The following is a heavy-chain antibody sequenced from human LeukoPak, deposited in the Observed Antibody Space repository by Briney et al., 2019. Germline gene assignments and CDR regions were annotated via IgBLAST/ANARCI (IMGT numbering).Heavy chain of an antibody. CDR3: AREGTAGTNLNWFDP. CDR2: ISYSGST. D-gene: IGHD1-1*01. Sequence: SETLSLTCTVSGGSISSYYWSWIRQPPGKGLEWIGYISYSGSTNFNPSLKSRVTISVGMSKNQFSLKLSSVTAADTAVYYCAREGTAGTNLNWFDPWGQGTLVTVSS. J-gene: IGHJ5*02. CDR1: GGSISSYY. V-gene: IGHV4-59*01.